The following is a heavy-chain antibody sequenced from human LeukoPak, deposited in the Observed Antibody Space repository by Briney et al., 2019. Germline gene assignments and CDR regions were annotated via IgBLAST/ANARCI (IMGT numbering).Heavy chain of an antibody. CDR3: AKWKYSNSGIDDY. CDR2: FSGSGDNT. J-gene: IGHJ4*02. Sequence: PGGSLRLSCAASGFTFSSYAMSWVRQAPGKGLEWVSGFSGSGDNTYYAEYVKGRFTISRDNSKNMLYLQMNGLRAEDTAVYYCAKWKYSNSGIDDYWGQGTLVTVSS. V-gene: IGHV3-23*01. D-gene: IGHD6-6*01. CDR1: GFTFSSYA.